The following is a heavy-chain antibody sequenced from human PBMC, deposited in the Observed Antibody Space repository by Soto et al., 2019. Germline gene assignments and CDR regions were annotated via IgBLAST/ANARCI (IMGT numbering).Heavy chain of an antibody. J-gene: IGHJ2*01. D-gene: IGHD2-15*01. CDR3: SKDGSAGYPNGYWYFGL. CDR2: VSSDGLHK. V-gene: IGHV3-30*18. CDR1: GFSFNFSG. Sequence: QLVESGGGVVQPGRSLRLSCAASGFSFNFSGMHWVRQAPGKGLEWVAVVSSDGLHKYYADSVKGRFTISRDNSKNTISLHMNSLRPDETAVYYCSKDGSAGYPNGYWYFGLWGRGSLVTVSS.